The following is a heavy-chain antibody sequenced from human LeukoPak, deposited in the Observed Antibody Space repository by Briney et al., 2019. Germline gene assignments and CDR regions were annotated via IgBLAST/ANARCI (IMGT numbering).Heavy chain of an antibody. CDR2: INAGNGDT. Sequence: EASVKVSRKASGYTFTKYVVHWVRQAPGQRPEWMGWINAGNGDTKYSQNFQDRVTITRDTSANTAYMELSSLTSEDTALYYCARDDCGDTCYPGGYWGQGTLVTVSS. D-gene: IGHD2-21*01. CDR3: ARDDCGDTCYPGGY. V-gene: IGHV1-3*01. J-gene: IGHJ4*02. CDR1: GYTFTKYV.